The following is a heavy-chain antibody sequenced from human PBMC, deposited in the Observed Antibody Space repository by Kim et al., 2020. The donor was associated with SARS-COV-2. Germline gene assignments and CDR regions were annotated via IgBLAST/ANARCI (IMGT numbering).Heavy chain of an antibody. CDR2: ITTGGYT. Sequence: GGSLRLSCEVLGFSVRNNYMTWVRQAPGKGLKWVSTITTGGYTYSADSVKGRFTVSRDSSQNTLYLQMDRLRGEDTAVYYCAREEGAYAMDWGHGALVTVS. D-gene: IGHD5-12*01. V-gene: IGHV3-53*01. J-gene: IGHJ4*01. CDR1: GFSVRNNY. CDR3: AREEGAYAMD.